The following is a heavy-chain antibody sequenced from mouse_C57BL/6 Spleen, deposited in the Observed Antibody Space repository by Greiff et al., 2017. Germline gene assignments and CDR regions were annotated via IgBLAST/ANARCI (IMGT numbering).Heavy chain of an antibody. Sequence: QVQLQQSGAELVRPGTSVKVSCKASGYAFTNYLIEWVKQRPGKGLEWIGVINPGSGGTNYNEKFKGKRTLTADNSSRTAYMQLSSLTSEDSAVYCGARQGYSVAMDYWGQGTSVTVSS. CDR3: ARQGYSVAMDY. CDR1: GYAFTNYL. CDR2: INPGSGGT. D-gene: IGHD2-14*01. V-gene: IGHV1-54*01. J-gene: IGHJ4*01.